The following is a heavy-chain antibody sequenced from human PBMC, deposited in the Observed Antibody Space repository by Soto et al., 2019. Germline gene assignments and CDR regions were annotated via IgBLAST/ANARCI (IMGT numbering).Heavy chain of an antibody. J-gene: IGHJ4*02. CDR3: ATYGDDSVALDY. V-gene: IGHV3-74*01. CDR1: GFTFSSYW. CDR2: LNSDGSDT. Sequence: EVQLVESGGGLVQPGGSLRLSCAASGFTFSSYWMHWVRQAPGKGLLWVSRLNSDGSDTRYADSVKGRFTISRDNAKNTLYLQTRGWRAEDTAVYSCATYGDDSVALDYWGQGTLVTVSS. D-gene: IGHD5-12*01.